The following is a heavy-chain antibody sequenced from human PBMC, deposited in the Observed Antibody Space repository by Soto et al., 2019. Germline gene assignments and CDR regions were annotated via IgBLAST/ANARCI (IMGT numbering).Heavy chain of an antibody. Sequence: SETLSLTCTVSGGSVRSSTYYWGWIRQAPGKGLEWIASIYYSGRTRNNPALKSRVTMSVDTYTNQFSLKMNAVTAADTAVYYCADMRGQWLPRDWGQGILVTVSS. CDR1: GGSVRSSTYY. V-gene: IGHV4-39*01. D-gene: IGHD6-19*01. J-gene: IGHJ4*02. CDR2: IYYSGRT. CDR3: ADMRGQWLPRD.